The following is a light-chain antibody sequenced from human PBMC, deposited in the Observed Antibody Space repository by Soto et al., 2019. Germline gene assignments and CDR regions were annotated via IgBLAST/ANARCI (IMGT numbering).Light chain of an antibody. CDR2: DVS. J-gene: IGLJ1*01. V-gene: IGLV2-14*01. CDR1: SSDVGSYNY. CDR3: SSYTSSSTLV. Sequence: QSVLTQAASVSGSPGQWITISCTGTSSDVGSYNYVSWYQQHPGKAPKLMIYDVSNRPSGVSNRFSGSKSGNTASLTISGLQAEDEADYYCSSYTSSSTLVFGTGTKVTV.